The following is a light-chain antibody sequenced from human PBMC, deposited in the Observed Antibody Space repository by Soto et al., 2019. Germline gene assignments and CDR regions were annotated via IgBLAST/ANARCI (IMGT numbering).Light chain of an antibody. CDR1: QSVSNY. V-gene: IGKV3-11*01. CDR3: QQRSNWPPIT. CDR2: DAS. Sequence: EIVLTQSPVTLSLSPGERATLSCRASQSVSNYLAWYQQKPGQAPRLLIYDASNRATGIPARFSGSGSGTDFTLTISSLEPEDFAVYYCQQRSNWPPITFGQGTRLEIK. J-gene: IGKJ5*01.